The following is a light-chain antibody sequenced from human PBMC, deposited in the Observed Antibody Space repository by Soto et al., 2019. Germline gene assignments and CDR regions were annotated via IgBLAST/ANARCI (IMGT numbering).Light chain of an antibody. Sequence: EIVLTQSPGTLSLSPGERATLSCRASQSVSSSYLAWYQQKPGQAPRLLIYGASSRATGIPDRFSGSGSGTDFTLTISSLEPEDFGVYYCQQYNHWPQITFGPGTKVDIK. V-gene: IGKV3-20*01. CDR3: QQYNHWPQIT. CDR2: GAS. J-gene: IGKJ3*01. CDR1: QSVSSSY.